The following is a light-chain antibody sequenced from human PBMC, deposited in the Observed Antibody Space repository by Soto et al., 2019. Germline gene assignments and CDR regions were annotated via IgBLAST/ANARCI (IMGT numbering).Light chain of an antibody. CDR2: ANT. Sequence: QSVLTQPPSVSGDTGQRVTISCTGSSSNIGAGYDVQWYVQFPGAAPKLLIYANTNRPSGVPDRFSGSKSGTSASLAITGLRAEDEADYYCQSYASSPSATCVFGTGTKVTVL. CDR1: SSNIGAGYD. J-gene: IGLJ1*01. V-gene: IGLV1-40*01. CDR3: QSYASSPSATCV.